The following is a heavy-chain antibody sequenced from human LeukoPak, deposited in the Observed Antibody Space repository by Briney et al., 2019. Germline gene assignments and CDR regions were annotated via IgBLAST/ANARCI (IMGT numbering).Heavy chain of an antibody. CDR1: GFTFSSYS. Sequence: GGSLRLSCAASGFTFSSYSMNWVRQAPGKGLEWVSSISSSSSYIYYADSVKGRFTISRDNAKNSLYPQMNSLRAEDTAVYYCARGWRYCSGGSCHNWFDPWGQGTLVTVSS. V-gene: IGHV3-21*01. J-gene: IGHJ5*02. CDR3: ARGWRYCSGGSCHNWFDP. D-gene: IGHD2-15*01. CDR2: ISSSSSYI.